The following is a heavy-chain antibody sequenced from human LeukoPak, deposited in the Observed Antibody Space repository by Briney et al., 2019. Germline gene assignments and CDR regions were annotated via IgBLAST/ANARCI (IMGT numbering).Heavy chain of an antibody. D-gene: IGHD3-10*01. CDR2: ISYDGSNK. CDR1: GFTFSSYA. J-gene: IGHJ3*02. Sequence: GGSLRLSCAASGFTFSSYAMHWVRQAPGKGLEWVAVISYDGSNKYYADSVKGRFTISRDNSKNTLYLQMNSLRAEDTAVYYCARRSGSYFVAFDIWGQGTMVTVSS. CDR3: ARRSGSYFVAFDI. V-gene: IGHV3-30*04.